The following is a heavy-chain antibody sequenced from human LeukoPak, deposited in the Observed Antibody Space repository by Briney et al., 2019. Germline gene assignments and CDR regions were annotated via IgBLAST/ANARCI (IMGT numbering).Heavy chain of an antibody. CDR1: GFTFSTYS. D-gene: IGHD1-1*01. CDR3: TRDANWNPDY. Sequence: GGSLRLSCAASGFTFSTYSMNWVRQAPGKGLEWVSYISSTSSGIYYADSVQGRFTTSRDNGKNSLYLQMNSLRAEDTAVYYCTRDANWNPDYWGQGTLVTVSS. CDR2: ISSTSSGI. V-gene: IGHV3-48*01. J-gene: IGHJ4*02.